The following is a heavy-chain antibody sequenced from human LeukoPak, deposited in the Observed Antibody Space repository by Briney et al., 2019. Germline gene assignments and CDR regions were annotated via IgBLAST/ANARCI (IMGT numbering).Heavy chain of an antibody. Sequence: SETLSLTCTVSVGSIHRYYWMWMRQPPGRGLKGIGYIYYSGCSHYNPSLKSRVSISVDTSKNEFSLRLSSVTAADTAVYYCAGVLDSSAYSDSFDYWGQGTLVTVST. D-gene: IGHD3-22*01. V-gene: IGHV4-59*08. CDR1: VGSIHRYY. J-gene: IGHJ4*02. CDR3: AGVLDSSAYSDSFDY. CDR2: IYYSGCS.